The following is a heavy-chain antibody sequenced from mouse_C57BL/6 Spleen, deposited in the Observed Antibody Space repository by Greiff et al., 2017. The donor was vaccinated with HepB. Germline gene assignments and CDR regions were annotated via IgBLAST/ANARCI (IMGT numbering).Heavy chain of an antibody. CDR1: GFSFTSYG. CDR2: IWSGGST. D-gene: IGHD2-3*01. V-gene: IGHV2-2*01. J-gene: IGHJ1*03. Sequence: VQLQQSGPGLVQPSQSLSITCTVSGFSFTSYGVHWVRQSPGKGLEWLGVIWSGGSTDYNAAFISRLSISKDNSKSQVFFKMNSLQADDTAIYYCARNYGLLLNWYFDVWGTGTTVTVSS. CDR3: ARNYGLLLNWYFDV.